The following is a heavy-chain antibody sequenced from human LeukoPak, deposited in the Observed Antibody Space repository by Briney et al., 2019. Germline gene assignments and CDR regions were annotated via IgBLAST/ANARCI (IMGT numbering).Heavy chain of an antibody. CDR3: ASQAGYSSGWAPVY. D-gene: IGHD6-19*01. Sequence: GGSLRLSCAVSGFTFRNYASHWVRQAPGKGMEWVAFISYDGNDQYYADSVEGRFTISRDNSKNTLFLQMYSLRAEDTAVYFCASQAGYSSGWAPVYWGQGTPVTVSS. CDR2: ISYDGNDQ. J-gene: IGHJ4*02. CDR1: GFTFRNYA. V-gene: IGHV3-30*03.